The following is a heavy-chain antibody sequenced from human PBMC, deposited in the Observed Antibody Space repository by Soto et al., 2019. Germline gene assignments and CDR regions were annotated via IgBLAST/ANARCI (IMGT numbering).Heavy chain of an antibody. J-gene: IGHJ5*02. V-gene: IGHV4-30-4*01. CDR3: ARYQLVVPFDP. Sequence: TLSLTCTFSLGSISRCDYYGRWPRQPPGKGLECIGYIYYSGSTYYHPSLKRRVTISVDTSKNQFSLKLSSVTAADTAVYYCARYQLVVPFDPWGQGTLVTVSS. CDR2: IYYSGST. D-gene: IGHD6-6*01. CDR1: LGSISRCDYY.